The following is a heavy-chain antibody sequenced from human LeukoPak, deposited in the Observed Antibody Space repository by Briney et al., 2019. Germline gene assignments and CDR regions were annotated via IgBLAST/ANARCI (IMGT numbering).Heavy chain of an antibody. CDR1: GGSISSYY. V-gene: IGHV4-59*01. CDR3: AKENQVVPAAAFFDY. D-gene: IGHD2-2*01. CDR2: IYYSGST. Sequence: SETLSLTCTVSGGSISSYYWSWIRQPPGKGLEWIGYIYYSGSTNYNPSLKSRVTISVDTSKNQFSLKLSSVTATDTALYYCAKENQVVPAAAFFDYWGQGTLVTVSS. J-gene: IGHJ4*02.